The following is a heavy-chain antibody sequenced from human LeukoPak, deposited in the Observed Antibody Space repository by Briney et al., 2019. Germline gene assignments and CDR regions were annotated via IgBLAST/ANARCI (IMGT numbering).Heavy chain of an antibody. V-gene: IGHV4-59*01. Sequence: PSETLSLTCTVSGGSISAYYWSWIRQPPGKGLEWIGFIYYTGNTNYNPSLKSRLSISVDTSKNQFSLKVSSVTAADTAVYYCARSKSGTYGWFDPWGQGTLVTVSS. CDR3: ARSKSGTYGWFDP. D-gene: IGHD4-17*01. J-gene: IGHJ5*02. CDR2: IYYTGNT. CDR1: GGSISAYY.